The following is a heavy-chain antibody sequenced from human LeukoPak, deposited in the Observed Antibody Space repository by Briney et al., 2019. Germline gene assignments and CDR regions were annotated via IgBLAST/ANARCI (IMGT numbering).Heavy chain of an antibody. J-gene: IGHJ6*03. CDR3: ARALVATPNYYYMDV. CDR2: INHSGST. Sequence: PSETLSLTCAVYGGSFSGYYWSWIRQPPGKGLEWIGEINHSGSTNYNPSLKSRVTISVDTSKNQFSLKLSSVTAADTAVYYCARALVATPNYYYMDVWGKGTTVTVSS. D-gene: IGHD5-12*01. V-gene: IGHV4-34*01. CDR1: GGSFSGYY.